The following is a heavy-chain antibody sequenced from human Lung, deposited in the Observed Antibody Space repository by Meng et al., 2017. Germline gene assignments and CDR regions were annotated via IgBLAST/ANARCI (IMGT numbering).Heavy chain of an antibody. Sequence: EVQLVESGGGLVKPGGSLRLSCAASDFTFSSYSINWVRQAPGKGLEWVSSISSSSSYIYYADSVKGRFTVSRDNAKNSLYLQMNSLRAEDTAVYFCARDGLRNLYWYSDLWGRGTLVTVSS. D-gene: IGHD1-14*01. CDR3: ARDGLRNLYWYSDL. J-gene: IGHJ2*01. V-gene: IGHV3-21*01. CDR2: ISSSSSYI. CDR1: DFTFSSYS.